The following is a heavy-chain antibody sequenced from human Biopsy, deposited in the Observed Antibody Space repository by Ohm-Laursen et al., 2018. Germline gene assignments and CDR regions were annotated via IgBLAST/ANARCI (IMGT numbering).Heavy chain of an antibody. CDR3: ARGYCTAINCYMLRSFYFDS. Sequence: GSLRLSCAASRFTFEDYAMHWVRLTPGKGLEWVANIRQDGKEKFYVDSVKGRFTISRDNAKNSLYLQMNSLRAEDTGVYYCARGYCTAINCYMLRSFYFDSWGQGAPVTVSS. V-gene: IGHV3-7*01. CDR2: IRQDGKEK. CDR1: RFTFEDYA. D-gene: IGHD2-2*02. J-gene: IGHJ4*02.